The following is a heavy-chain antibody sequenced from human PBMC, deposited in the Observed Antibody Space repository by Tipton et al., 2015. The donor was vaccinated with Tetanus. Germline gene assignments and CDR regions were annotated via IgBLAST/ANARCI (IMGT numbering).Heavy chain of an antibody. CDR1: GGSMRGDH. J-gene: IGHJ3*02. Sequence: GLVKPSETLSLIYTVSGGSMRGDHWSWIRQPPGKGLEWLGHTYDSGRINYNPSLKSRVTISVDASRNQFSLTLNSVTAADTAVYYCARIGWLQQNKPAFDIWGQGTVVTVSS. CDR2: TYDSGRI. CDR3: ARIGWLQQNKPAFDI. V-gene: IGHV4-59*01. D-gene: IGHD6-19*01.